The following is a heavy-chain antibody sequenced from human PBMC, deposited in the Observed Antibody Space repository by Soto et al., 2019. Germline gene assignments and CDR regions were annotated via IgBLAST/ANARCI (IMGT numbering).Heavy chain of an antibody. D-gene: IGHD3-3*01. J-gene: IGHJ6*02. CDR1: GYTFTNYG. CDR3: ARLIANYDFCMDV. V-gene: IGHV1-18*01. Sequence: GASVKVSCKASGYTFTNYGISWVRQAPGQGLEWMGWINAYNGNTNYAQKLQGRVTMTTDTSTSTAYMEVRSLTSDDTAVYYCARLIANYDFCMDVWGQGTTVTVSS. CDR2: INAYNGNT.